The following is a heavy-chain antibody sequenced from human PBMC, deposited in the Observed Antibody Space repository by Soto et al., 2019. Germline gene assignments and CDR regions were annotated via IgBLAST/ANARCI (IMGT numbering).Heavy chain of an antibody. J-gene: IGHJ4*02. CDR1: GASMSDYH. CDR3: ARSGHTFVGAV. Sequence: QVQLQESGPGLVKPSETLSLTCTVSGASMSDYHGSWIRQSPGKGLEHIGYLHSSGFAEYNPSLKSRITISMDTSKIQFSLNLSSVTAADTAIYYCARSGHTFVGAVWGQGILVTVSS. CDR2: LHSSGFA. D-gene: IGHD1-26*01. V-gene: IGHV4-59*01.